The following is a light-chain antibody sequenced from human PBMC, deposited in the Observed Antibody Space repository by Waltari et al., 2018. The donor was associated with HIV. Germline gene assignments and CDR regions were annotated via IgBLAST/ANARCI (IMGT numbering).Light chain of an antibody. CDR3: SSYTGSSTLWV. CDR2: EVS. V-gene: IGLV2-14*01. CDR1: SSDVGRYKY. J-gene: IGLJ3*02. Sequence: QSALTQPASVSGSPGQSITISCTGTSSDVGRYKYVSWYQQHPVKAPKLIVYEVSNRPSGVSNRFSGSKSCNTASLTISGLQAEDEADYYCSSYTGSSTLWVFGGGTKLTVL.